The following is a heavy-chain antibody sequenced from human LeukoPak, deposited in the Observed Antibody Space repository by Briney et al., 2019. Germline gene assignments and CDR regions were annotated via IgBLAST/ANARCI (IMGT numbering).Heavy chain of an antibody. CDR1: GFTFSSYA. D-gene: IGHD3-16*01. Sequence: QPGGSLRLSCAASGFTFSSYAMSWVRQAPGKGLEWVSAISGSGGSTYYADSVKGRFTISRDNSKNTLYLQMYSLRAEDTAVYYCAKVSTERRLGDYYYYYGMDVWGQGTTVTVSS. CDR3: AKVSTERRLGDYYYYYGMDV. V-gene: IGHV3-23*01. J-gene: IGHJ6*02. CDR2: ISGSGGST.